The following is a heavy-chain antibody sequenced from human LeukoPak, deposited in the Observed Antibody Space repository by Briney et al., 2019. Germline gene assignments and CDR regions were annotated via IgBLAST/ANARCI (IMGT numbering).Heavy chain of an antibody. CDR1: GGTFSSYA. V-gene: IGHV1-69*04. CDR3: ARERYSSSSGFDP. D-gene: IGHD6-6*01. CDR2: IIPILGIA. Sequence: ASVTVSCKASGGTFSSYAISWVRQAPGQGLEWMGRIIPILGIANYAQKFQGRVTITADKSTSTAYMELSSLRSEDTAVYYCARERYSSSSGFDPWGQGTLVTVSS. J-gene: IGHJ5*02.